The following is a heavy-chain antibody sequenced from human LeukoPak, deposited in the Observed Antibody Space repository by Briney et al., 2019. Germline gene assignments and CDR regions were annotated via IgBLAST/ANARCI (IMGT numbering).Heavy chain of an antibody. Sequence: GASVKVSCKASGYTFTSYAMNWVRQASGQGLEWMGWINTNTGNPTYAQGFTGRFVFSLDTSVSTAYLQISSLKAEDTAVYYCARVSGSYNWNRYDYWGQGTLVTVSS. V-gene: IGHV7-4-1*02. J-gene: IGHJ4*02. CDR2: INTNTGNP. CDR3: ARVSGSYNWNRYDY. D-gene: IGHD1-20*01. CDR1: GYTFTSYA.